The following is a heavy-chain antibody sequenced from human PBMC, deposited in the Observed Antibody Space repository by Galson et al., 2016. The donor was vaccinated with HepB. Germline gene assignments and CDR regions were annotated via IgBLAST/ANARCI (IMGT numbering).Heavy chain of an antibody. D-gene: IGHD3-22*01. J-gene: IGHJ4*02. CDR2: ISANNGNT. CDR3: ARSWDYYESSGPKTPGDY. CDR1: GYTFTNYG. V-gene: IGHV1-18*01. Sequence: SVKVSCKASGYTFTNYGISWVRQAPGQGLEWMGWISANNGNTYYAQKVQGRVTMTTDTSTTTAYMELRSLTSDDTAVYFCARSWDYYESSGPKTPGDYWGQGTLVTVSS.